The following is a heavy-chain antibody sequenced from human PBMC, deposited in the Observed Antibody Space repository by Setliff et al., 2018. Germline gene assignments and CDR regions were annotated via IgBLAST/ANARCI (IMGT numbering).Heavy chain of an antibody. J-gene: IGHJ6*02. D-gene: IGHD1-26*01. CDR2: VSGSEDST. CDR3: AKDPAEVGGPRAFQYGMDV. V-gene: IGHV3-23*01. Sequence: GESLKISCAASTFISTTYTMIWVRQAPGKGLEWVSSVSGSEDSTYYADSVKGRFTISRDGSKNTVCLQMNRLRVDDTALYFCAKDPAEVGGPRAFQYGMDVWGQGTTVTVSS. CDR1: TFISTTYT.